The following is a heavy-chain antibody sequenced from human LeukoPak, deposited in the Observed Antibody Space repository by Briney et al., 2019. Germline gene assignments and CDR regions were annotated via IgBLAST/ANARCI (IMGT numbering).Heavy chain of an antibody. D-gene: IGHD6-13*01. CDR3: ARGLIAAAGHYYFDY. CDR2: IYYSGST. Sequence: PSETLSLTCTASGGSISSYYWSWIRQPPGKGLEWIGYIYYSGSTNYNPSLKSRVTISVDTSKNQFSLKLSSVTAADTAVYYCARGLIAAAGHYYFDYWGQGTLVTVSS. J-gene: IGHJ4*02. V-gene: IGHV4-59*01. CDR1: GGSISSYY.